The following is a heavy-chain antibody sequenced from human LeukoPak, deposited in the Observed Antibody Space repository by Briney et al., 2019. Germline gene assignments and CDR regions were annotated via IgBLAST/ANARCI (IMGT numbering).Heavy chain of an antibody. CDR1: GYRFAGYY. V-gene: IGHV1-2*02. Sequence: ASVKVSCKASGYRFAGYYMHWVRQAPGQALEWMGWINANTGDTNYAQKFQGGITMTRDTSITTAYMELSRLRSDDTAVYYCTRGGCSGFETIDHWGQGTLVTVSS. D-gene: IGHD5-12*01. CDR3: TRGGCSGFETIDH. CDR2: INANTGDT. J-gene: IGHJ4*02.